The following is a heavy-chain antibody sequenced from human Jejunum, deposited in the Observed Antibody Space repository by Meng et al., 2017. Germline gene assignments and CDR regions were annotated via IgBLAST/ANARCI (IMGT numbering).Heavy chain of an antibody. CDR3: ARVILYSGSYYFDF. CDR1: GDSVSSDNYY. D-gene: IGHD1-26*01. CDR2: VYYSGHT. J-gene: IGHJ4*02. Sequence: GSLRLSCTVSGDSVSSDNYYWSWIRQPPGQGLEWIGYVYYSGHTDYNPSPKRRVTISIDKSTNQFSLRLSSVTAADTAVYYCARVILYSGSYYFDFWGQGTLVTVSS. V-gene: IGHV4-61*01.